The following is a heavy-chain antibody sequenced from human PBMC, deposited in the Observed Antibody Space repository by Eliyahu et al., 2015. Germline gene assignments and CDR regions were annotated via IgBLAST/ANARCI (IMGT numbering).Heavy chain of an antibody. CDR1: GGSISNSGFH. J-gene: IGHJ4*02. CDR3: ARSRPPDY. V-gene: IGHV4-39*07. Sequence: QLQLQESGPGLVKPXETLSXXXXVXGGSISNSGFHWXWVRQPPGEGLEWIGTIYXSGGTDYNPSLKSRVSISVDTSKNQFSLKLSSVTAADTAVYYCARSRPPDYWGQGTLVTVSS. CDR2: IYXSGGT.